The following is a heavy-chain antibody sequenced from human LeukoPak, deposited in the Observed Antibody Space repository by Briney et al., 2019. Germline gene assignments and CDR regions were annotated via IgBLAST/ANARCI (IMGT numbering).Heavy chain of an antibody. CDR3: ARSRIQLWLGVSRPFDY. J-gene: IGHJ4*02. CDR1: GYTFTSYG. V-gene: IGHV1-18*01. D-gene: IGHD5-18*01. CDR2: ISAFNGNT. Sequence: ASVTVSCKASGYTFTSYGISGVRQAPGQGLEWMGWISAFNGNTNYAQKLQGRVTMTTDTSTSTAYMELRSLRSDDTAVYYCARSRIQLWLGVSRPFDYWGQGTLVTVSS.